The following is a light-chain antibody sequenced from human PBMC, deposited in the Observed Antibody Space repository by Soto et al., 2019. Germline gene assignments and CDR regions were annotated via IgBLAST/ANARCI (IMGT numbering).Light chain of an antibody. CDR1: SSDVGSYNL. V-gene: IGLV2-23*02. CDR3: CSYAGSSTSVV. Sequence: QYALTHPASVSGSPGQSITISCTGTSSDVGSYNLVSWYQQHPGKAPKLMIYEVSKRPSGVSNRFSGSKSGNTASLTISGLQAEDEADYYCCSYAGSSTSVVFGGGTKLTVL. CDR2: EVS. J-gene: IGLJ2*01.